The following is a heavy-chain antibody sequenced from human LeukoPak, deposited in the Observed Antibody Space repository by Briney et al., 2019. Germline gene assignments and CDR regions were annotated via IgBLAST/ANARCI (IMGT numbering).Heavy chain of an antibody. CDR1: GGSISGYY. CDR2: IHYSGTT. D-gene: IGHD3-10*01. CDR3: ARHDSYALGSHPRDV. V-gene: IGHV4-59*08. J-gene: IGHJ6*02. Sequence: SETLSLTCTVSGGSISGYYWSWIRLPPGKGLEWIAYIHYSGTTNYNPSLRSRVTISVDTSKNQFSLKVNSVTATDTAVYFCARHDSYALGSHPRDVWAKGPRSSSP.